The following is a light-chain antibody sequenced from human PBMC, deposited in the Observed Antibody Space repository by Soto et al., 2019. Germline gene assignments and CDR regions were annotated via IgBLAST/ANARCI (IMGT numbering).Light chain of an antibody. CDR2: AAS. V-gene: IGKV1-39*01. CDR3: QQSYSTPWT. J-gene: IGKJ1*01. Sequence: IQLTQSPSSLSASVGDRSTITCMASQSISMYLNWYQQKPGKSPKLLIYAASSLQSGVPSRFSGSGSGTDFTLTISSLQPEDFATYYCQQSYSTPWTFGQGTKVEIK. CDR1: QSISMY.